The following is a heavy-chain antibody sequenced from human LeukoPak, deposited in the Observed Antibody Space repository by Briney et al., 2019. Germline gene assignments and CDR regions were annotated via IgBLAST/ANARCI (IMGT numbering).Heavy chain of an antibody. CDR2: IRRRAYSGAA. J-gene: IGHJ4*02. V-gene: IGHV3-49*04. CDR1: GFAFDDFA. Sequence: GPPRLSCTTSGFAFDDFAMSCVRQPAGTGLEWVGFIRRRAYSGAAEYAASVKGRFIISRDDSKGIAYLQMNSLKTEDTAVYYCSRNGLVDFDYWGQGSRVIVSP. CDR3: SRNGLVDFDY.